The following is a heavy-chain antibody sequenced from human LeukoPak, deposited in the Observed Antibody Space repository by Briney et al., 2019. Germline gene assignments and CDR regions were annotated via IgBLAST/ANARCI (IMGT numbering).Heavy chain of an antibody. J-gene: IGHJ3*02. Sequence: EESLRLSCAASGLTLSNFAMTWVRQTPGKGLEWVSALSASGGGTFYAPSVKGRFTISRDNSKNTVSLQMNSLRAEDTALYYCATVLHTSMTTWAAFDTWGQGTMVTVSS. CDR1: GLTLSNFA. D-gene: IGHD5-18*01. CDR2: LSASGGGT. CDR3: ATVLHTSMTTWAAFDT. V-gene: IGHV3-23*01.